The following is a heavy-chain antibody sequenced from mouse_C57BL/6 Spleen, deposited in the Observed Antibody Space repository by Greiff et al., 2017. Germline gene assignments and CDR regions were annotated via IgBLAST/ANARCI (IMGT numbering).Heavy chain of an antibody. V-gene: IGHV1-61*01. Sequence: QVQLQQPGAELVRPGSSVKLSCKASGYTFTSYWMDWVKQRPGQGLEWIGNIYPSDSETHYNQKFKDKATLTVDKSSSTAYMQLSSLTSEDSAVYYCARDDYYGTRFAYWGQGTLVTVS. D-gene: IGHD1-1*01. CDR1: GYTFTSYW. CDR2: IYPSDSET. CDR3: ARDDYYGTRFAY. J-gene: IGHJ3*01.